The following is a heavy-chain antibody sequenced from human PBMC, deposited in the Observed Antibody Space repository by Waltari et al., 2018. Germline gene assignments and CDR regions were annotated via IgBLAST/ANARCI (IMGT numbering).Heavy chain of an antibody. V-gene: IGHV1-69*13. CDR1: GGTFSSYA. CDR2: LIPIFGTA. J-gene: IGHJ6*03. CDR3: ARVEGYAYYMDV. Sequence: QVQLVQSGAEVKKPGSSVKVYCKASGGTFSSYAISWVRQAPGPGLEWMGRLIPIFGTANYAQKFQGRVTITADKSTSTAYMELSSLRSEDTAVYYCARVEGYAYYMDVWGKGTTVTISS. D-gene: IGHD2-8*01.